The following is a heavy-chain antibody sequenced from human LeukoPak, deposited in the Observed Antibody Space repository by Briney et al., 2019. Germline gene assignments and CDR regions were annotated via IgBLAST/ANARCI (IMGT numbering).Heavy chain of an antibody. CDR3: ARDHVFPIVVVPAASYYFDY. J-gene: IGHJ4*02. D-gene: IGHD2-2*01. CDR1: GYTFTSYG. Sequence: ASVKVSCKASGYTFTSYGISWVRQAPGQGLEWMGWISAYNGNTNYAQKLQGRVTMTTDTSTSTAYMELRSLRSDDTAVYYCARDHVFPIVVVPAASYYFDYWGQRTLVTVSS. V-gene: IGHV1-18*01. CDR2: ISAYNGNT.